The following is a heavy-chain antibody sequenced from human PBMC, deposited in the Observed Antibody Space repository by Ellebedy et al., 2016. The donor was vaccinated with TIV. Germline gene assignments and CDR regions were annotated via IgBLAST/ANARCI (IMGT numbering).Heavy chain of an antibody. J-gene: IGHJ4*02. CDR3: ARDQSIGSRLVYYFDY. CDR2: ISSSSSNI. D-gene: IGHD6-6*01. CDR1: GFTLSSSA. Sequence: GESLKISCAASGFTLSSSAMNWARQAPGKGLEWVAYISSSSSNIHYADSLKRRFTVSRDNAKNSLYLQMNSLRAEDTAVYYCARDQSIGSRLVYYFDYWGQGTLVTVSS. V-gene: IGHV3-48*04.